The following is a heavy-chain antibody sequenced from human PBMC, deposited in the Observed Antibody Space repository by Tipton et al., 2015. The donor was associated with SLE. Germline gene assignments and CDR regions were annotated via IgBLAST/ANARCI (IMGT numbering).Heavy chain of an antibody. V-gene: IGHV4-39*07. CDR1: GGSISSSDYY. Sequence: TLSLTCTVSGGSISSSDYYWGWIRQPPGKDLEWIGSIFYSGHTYYNPSLKSRVTISVDTSKNQFSLKVSSVTAADSAVYYCANDYGGSRGYDNCFDPWGQGILVTVSS. CDR2: IFYSGHT. D-gene: IGHD5-12*01. J-gene: IGHJ5*02. CDR3: ANDYGGSRGYDNCFDP.